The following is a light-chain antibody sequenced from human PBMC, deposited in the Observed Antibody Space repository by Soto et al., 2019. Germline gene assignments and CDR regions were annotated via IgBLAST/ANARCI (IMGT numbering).Light chain of an antibody. CDR1: ETISSHY. CDR2: GAS. V-gene: IGKV3-20*01. CDR3: QNFVDSPFT. Sequence: EIVLMQSPDTLSLSPGERATLSCRASETISSHYIAWYQQKPGQAPRLLIFGASTRATAIPDTFSGSWSGTDFTLTISRRGPEGFAVYYIQNFVDSPFTFVVGTKVDIE. J-gene: IGKJ3*01.